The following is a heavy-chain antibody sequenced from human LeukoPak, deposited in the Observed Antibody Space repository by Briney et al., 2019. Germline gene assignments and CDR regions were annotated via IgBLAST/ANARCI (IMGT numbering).Heavy chain of an antibody. CDR2: ISGSGANT. J-gene: IGHJ6*02. Sequence: PGGSLRLSCAASGFTFSSYWMHWVRQAPGKGLEWVSAISGSGANTYYADSVKGRFTLSRDNSKNTLYLQMNSLGAEDTAVYYCAKPPPAEAHFYYGMDVWGQGTTVTVSS. V-gene: IGHV3-23*01. CDR1: GFTFSSYW. CDR3: AKPPPAEAHFYYGMDV.